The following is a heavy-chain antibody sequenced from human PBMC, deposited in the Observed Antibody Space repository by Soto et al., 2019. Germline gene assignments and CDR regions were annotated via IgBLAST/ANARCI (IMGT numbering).Heavy chain of an antibody. Sequence: QVQLVESGGGVVQPGRSLRLSCAASGFTFSSYGMHWVRQAPGKGLEWVAVISYDGSNKYYADSVKGRFTISRDNSKNTLYLQMNSLRAEDTAVYYCAKGLVGGPYCGGDCYISFDYWGQGTLFTVSS. J-gene: IGHJ4*02. CDR2: ISYDGSNK. CDR1: GFTFSSYG. V-gene: IGHV3-30*18. CDR3: AKGLVGGPYCGGDCYISFDY. D-gene: IGHD2-21*02.